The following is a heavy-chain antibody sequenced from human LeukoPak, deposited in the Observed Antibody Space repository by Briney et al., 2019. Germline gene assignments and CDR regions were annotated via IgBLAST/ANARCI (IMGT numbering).Heavy chain of an antibody. J-gene: IGHJ3*02. D-gene: IGHD2-2*01. Sequence: GGSLRLSCAASGFTFSSYTMNWVRQAPGKGLEWVSYISSSSSTIYYADSVKGRFTISRDNAKNSLYLQMNSLRAEDTAVYYCARSCSSTSCYVSLAFDIWGQGTIVTVSS. CDR2: ISSSSSTI. CDR1: GFTFSSYT. CDR3: ARSCSSTSCYVSLAFDI. V-gene: IGHV3-48*04.